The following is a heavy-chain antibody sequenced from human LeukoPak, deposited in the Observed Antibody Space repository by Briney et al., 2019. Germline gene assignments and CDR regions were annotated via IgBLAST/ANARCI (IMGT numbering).Heavy chain of an antibody. D-gene: IGHD6-13*01. CDR1: GGSISSYY. CDR2: IYYSGST. CDR3: AREAGGSSWWDY. J-gene: IGHJ4*02. Sequence: SETLSLTCTVSGGSISSYYWSWIRQPPGKGLEWIGYIYYSGSTNYNPSLKSRVTISADTSKNQFSLKLSSVTAADTAVYYCAREAGGSSWWDYWGQGTLVTVSS. V-gene: IGHV4-59*01.